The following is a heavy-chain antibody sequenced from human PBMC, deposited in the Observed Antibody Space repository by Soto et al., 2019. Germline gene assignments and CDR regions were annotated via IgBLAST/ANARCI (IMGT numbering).Heavy chain of an antibody. Sequence: SETLSLTCTVSGGSISSSSYYWGWIRQPPGKGLEWIGSIYYSGSTYYKQSLKSRVTISVDTSKNQFSLKLSSVTAADTAVYYCARQGGYCSGGSCYSVWFDPWGQGTLVTVSS. J-gene: IGHJ5*02. CDR1: GGSISSSSYY. V-gene: IGHV4-39*01. CDR3: ARQGGYCSGGSCYSVWFDP. D-gene: IGHD2-15*01. CDR2: IYYSGST.